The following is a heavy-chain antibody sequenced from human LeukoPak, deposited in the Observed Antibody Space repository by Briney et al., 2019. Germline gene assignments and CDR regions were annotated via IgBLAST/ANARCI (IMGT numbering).Heavy chain of an antibody. Sequence: GASVKVSCKTSGYTFTGYYMHWVRQAPGQGLEWMGWINPNSGGTNYAQKFQGRVTMTRDTSISTAYMELSSLRSEDTAVYYCASLSPLYSSGGIDAFDIWGQGTMVTVSS. CDR2: INPNSGGT. V-gene: IGHV1-2*02. CDR1: GYTFTGYY. CDR3: ASLSPLYSSGGIDAFDI. J-gene: IGHJ3*02. D-gene: IGHD6-19*01.